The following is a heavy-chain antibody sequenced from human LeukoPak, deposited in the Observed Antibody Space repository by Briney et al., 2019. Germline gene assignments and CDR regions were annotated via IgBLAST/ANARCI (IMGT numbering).Heavy chain of an antibody. V-gene: IGHV3-23*01. CDR2: ISDSRDNT. CDR1: GFTFSSYA. Sequence: PGGSLRLSRAASGFTFSSYAMSWVRQAPGKGLEWVSSISDSRDNTNYADSVNGRFTISRDNSKNTLYLQMNSLRAEDTAVYYCAKVTGGPLDYWGQGTLVTVSS. D-gene: IGHD2-8*02. J-gene: IGHJ4*02. CDR3: AKVTGGPLDY.